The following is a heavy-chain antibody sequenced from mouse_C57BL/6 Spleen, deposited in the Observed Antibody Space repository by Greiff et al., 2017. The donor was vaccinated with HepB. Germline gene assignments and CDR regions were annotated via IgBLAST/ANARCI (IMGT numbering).Heavy chain of an antibody. J-gene: IGHJ4*01. D-gene: IGHD2-5*01. V-gene: IGHV1-47*01. CDR3: AVAYYSNYYAMDY. CDR1: GYTFTTYP. CDR2: FHPYNDDT. Sequence: VQLQQSGAELVKPGASVKMSCKASGYTFTTYPIEWMKQNHGKSLKWIGNFHPYNDDTKYNEKFKGKATLTVEKSSSTVYLELSRLTSDDSAVYYCAVAYYSNYYAMDYWGQGTSVTVSS.